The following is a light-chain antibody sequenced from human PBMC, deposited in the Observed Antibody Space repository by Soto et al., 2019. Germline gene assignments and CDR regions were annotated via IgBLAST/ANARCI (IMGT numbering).Light chain of an antibody. V-gene: IGKV3-15*01. CDR3: QQYDNWPWT. CDR1: PTISGT. Sequence: EIVMTQSPATLSVSPGGRATPYCRASPTISGTLAWYQPKPGTAPRLRIHGACTRAPGFPARFSGRGSGTDFTRSISSRQSEDFAVYYCQQYDNWPWTFGQGTKVDIK. CDR2: GAC. J-gene: IGKJ1*01.